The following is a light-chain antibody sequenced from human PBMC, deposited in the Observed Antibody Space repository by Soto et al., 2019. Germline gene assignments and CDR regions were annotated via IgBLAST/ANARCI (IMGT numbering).Light chain of an antibody. Sequence: QSVLTQPPSVSGAPGQRVTISCTGSSSSIGAGYDVHWYHQLPGAAPKLLVSGNNNRPSWVPDRFSASKSGTSASLAITGLQTEDEAQYYCQSYASRLTAYVFGTGTKLTVL. J-gene: IGLJ1*01. V-gene: IGLV1-40*01. CDR3: QSYASRLTAYV. CDR1: SSSIGAGYD. CDR2: GNN.